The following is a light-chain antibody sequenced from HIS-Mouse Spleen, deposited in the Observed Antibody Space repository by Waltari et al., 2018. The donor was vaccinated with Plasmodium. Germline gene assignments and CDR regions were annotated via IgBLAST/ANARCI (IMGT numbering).Light chain of an antibody. V-gene: IGKV3-15*01. CDR3: QQYNNWPAWT. CDR1: RSVSSN. J-gene: IGKJ1*01. Sequence: ELVMTQSPATLSVSPGERATLSCRASRSVSSNVAWYQQKPGQAPRLLIYGASTRATGIPARFSGSGSGTEFTLTISSLQSEDFAVYYCQQYNNWPAWTFGQGTKVEIK. CDR2: GAS.